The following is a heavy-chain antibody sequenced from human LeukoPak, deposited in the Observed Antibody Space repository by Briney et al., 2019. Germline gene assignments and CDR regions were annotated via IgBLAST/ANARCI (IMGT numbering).Heavy chain of an antibody. CDR1: GYTFTSYG. D-gene: IGHD5-18*01. V-gene: IGHV1-69*04. J-gene: IGHJ3*02. CDR2: IIPILGIA. Sequence: SVKVSCKASGYTFTSYGISWVRQAPGQGLEWMGRIIPILGIANYAQKFQGRVTITADKSTSTAYMELSSLRSEDTAVYYCASGYSYGHDAFDIWGQGTMVTVSS. CDR3: ASGYSYGHDAFDI.